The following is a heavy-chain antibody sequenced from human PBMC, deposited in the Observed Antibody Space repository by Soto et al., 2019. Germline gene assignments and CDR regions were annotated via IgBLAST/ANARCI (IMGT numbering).Heavy chain of an antibody. CDR3: ARTSYDFWSGSWFDP. CDR1: VGSISSDY. Sequence: ETLPGTWTDSVGSISSDYWSWIRQPPGKGLEGIGYIYYSGSTNYNPSLKSRVTISVDTSKNQFSLKLSSVTAADTAVYYCARTSYDFWSGSWFDPWGQGTLVPVSS. V-gene: IGHV4-59*01. J-gene: IGHJ5*02. D-gene: IGHD3-3*01. CDR2: IYYSGST.